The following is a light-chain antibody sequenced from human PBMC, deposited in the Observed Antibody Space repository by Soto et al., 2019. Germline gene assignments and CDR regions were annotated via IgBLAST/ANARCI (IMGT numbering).Light chain of an antibody. CDR3: QQYNNSPYI. V-gene: IGKV3-20*01. CDR1: QSVSSNY. CDR2: GAS. Sequence: EIVLTQSPGTLSLSPGERATLSCRASQSVSSNYLAWYQQKPGQAPRLLIYGASSRATGIPDRFSGNGSGTEFTLTISRLEAEDFAVYYCQQYNNSPYIFGQGTKLEI. J-gene: IGKJ2*01.